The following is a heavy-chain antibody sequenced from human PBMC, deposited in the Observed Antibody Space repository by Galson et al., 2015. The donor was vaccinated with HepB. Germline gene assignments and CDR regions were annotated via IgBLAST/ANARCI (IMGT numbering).Heavy chain of an antibody. V-gene: IGHV3-53*04. CDR1: GFTVSSNY. D-gene: IGHD2-21*02. Sequence: SLRLSCAASGFTVSSNYMSWVRQAPGKGLEWVSVIYSGGSTYYADSVKGRFTISRHNSKNTLYLQMNSLRAEDTAVYYCARAAILAYCGGDCYSDWYFDLWGRGTLVTVSS. J-gene: IGHJ2*01. CDR3: ARAAILAYCGGDCYSDWYFDL. CDR2: IYSGGST.